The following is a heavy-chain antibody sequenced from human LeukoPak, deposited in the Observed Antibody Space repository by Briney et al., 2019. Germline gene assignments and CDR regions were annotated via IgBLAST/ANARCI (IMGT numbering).Heavy chain of an antibody. V-gene: IGHV3-23*01. CDR1: GFTFSSYA. CDR2: ISGSGGNT. CDR3: ARDSSSYYFDY. J-gene: IGHJ4*02. Sequence: AGGSLRLSCAASGFTFSSYAMSWVRQAPGKGLEWVSGISGSGGNTYYADSVKGRFTISRDNSNNTLYLQMNSLRAEDTAVYYCARDSSSYYFDYWGQGTLVTVSS. D-gene: IGHD6-6*01.